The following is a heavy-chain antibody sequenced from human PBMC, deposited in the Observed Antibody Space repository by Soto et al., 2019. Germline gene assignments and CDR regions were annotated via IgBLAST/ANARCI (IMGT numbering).Heavy chain of an antibody. CDR3: ANNKFIGNYYVRGVTYYFEY. J-gene: IGHJ4*02. D-gene: IGHD3-10*02. CDR2: IKQDESEK. V-gene: IGHV3-7*03. CDR1: GLPFSTYW. Sequence: EVQLVESGGGLVQPGGSLRLSCAASGLPFSTYWMSWVRQAPGKGLEWVANIKQDESEKNYADSVKGRFTISRDNAKNSLYLQMNSLRAEDTDVNYCANNKFIGNYYVRGVTYYFEYWGQGTLVTVSS.